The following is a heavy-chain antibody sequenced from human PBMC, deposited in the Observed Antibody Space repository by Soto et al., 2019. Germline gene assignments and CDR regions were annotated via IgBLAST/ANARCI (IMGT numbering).Heavy chain of an antibody. Sequence: QVQLQESGPGLVKPSETLSLTCTVSGGSVSSGSYYWSWIRQPPGKGLEWIGYIYYSGSTNYNPYLKSRVTISVDTSTNQFSLKLSSVTAADTAVYYCASVTRTCISTSCYRYYYGMDVWGQGTTVTVSS. J-gene: IGHJ6*02. CDR3: ASVTRTCISTSCYRYYYGMDV. CDR1: GGSVSSGSYY. V-gene: IGHV4-61*01. D-gene: IGHD2-2*02. CDR2: IYYSGST.